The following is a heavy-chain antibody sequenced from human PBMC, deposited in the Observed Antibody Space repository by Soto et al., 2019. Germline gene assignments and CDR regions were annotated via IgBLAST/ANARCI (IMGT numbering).Heavy chain of an antibody. Sequence: EVPLLESGGGLVQPGGSLRLSCAASGFTFSSYAMSWVRQAPGKGLEWVSGISGSGGTTYYADSVKGRFTISRDNSKNTLFLQVNSLRADDTAVYYCANSGWYNPDGYFQYWGQGTLVTVSS. CDR2: ISGSGGTT. J-gene: IGHJ1*01. D-gene: IGHD6-19*01. V-gene: IGHV3-23*01. CDR1: GFTFSSYA. CDR3: ANSGWYNPDGYFQY.